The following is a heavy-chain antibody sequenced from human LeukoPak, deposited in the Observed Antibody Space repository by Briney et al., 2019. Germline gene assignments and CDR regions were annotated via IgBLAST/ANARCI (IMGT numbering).Heavy chain of an antibody. V-gene: IGHV3-7*01. D-gene: IGHD5/OR15-5a*01. CDR3: VRDSGAYSSVYYDAFDF. Sequence: PGGSLRLSCAASGFTFSNYWMIWVRQAPGKGLEWVANIKREGSEKHYADSVNGRFTISRDNAKNSMFLQMNSLRVDDTAMYYCVRDSGAYSSVYYDAFDFWGQGTVVTVSS. CDR1: GFTFSNYW. CDR2: IKREGSEK. J-gene: IGHJ3*01.